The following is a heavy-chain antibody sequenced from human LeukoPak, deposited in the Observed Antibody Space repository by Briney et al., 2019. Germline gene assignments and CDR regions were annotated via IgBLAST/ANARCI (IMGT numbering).Heavy chain of an antibody. J-gene: IGHJ4*02. Sequence: PGGSLRLSCAASGFTFSSDSMNWVRQAPGKGLEWVSSISSSSSYIYYADSVKGRFTISRDNAKNSLYLQMISLRAEDTAIYFCARTRYCSGASCYWDFDNWGQGTLVTVSS. V-gene: IGHV3-21*01. CDR2: ISSSSSYI. CDR3: ARTRYCSGASCYWDFDN. CDR1: GFTFSSDS. D-gene: IGHD2-15*01.